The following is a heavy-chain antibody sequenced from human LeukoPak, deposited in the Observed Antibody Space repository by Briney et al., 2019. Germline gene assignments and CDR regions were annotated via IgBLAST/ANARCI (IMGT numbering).Heavy chain of an antibody. Sequence: GASVKVSCKASGDTFTGSFMHWVRQAPGQGLEWMGWINSNTGGTKFAQKFQGRVTMTRDTSSSTAYMELSSLRSDDTAVYYCARADPVGYWGQGTQVTVSS. CDR3: ARADPVGY. CDR1: GDTFTGSF. V-gene: IGHV1-2*02. J-gene: IGHJ4*02. CDR2: INSNTGGT.